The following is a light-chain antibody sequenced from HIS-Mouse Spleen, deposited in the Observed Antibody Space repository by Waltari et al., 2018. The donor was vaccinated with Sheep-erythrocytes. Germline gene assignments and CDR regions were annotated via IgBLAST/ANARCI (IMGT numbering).Light chain of an antibody. CDR3: QSYDSSLSAVV. CDR2: GNG. CDR1: SSNIGAGYD. J-gene: IGLJ2*01. Sequence: QSVLTQPPSVSGAPGQRVTISCTGSSSNIGAGYDVHWYQQLPGTAPKLLIYGNGNRPSGVPDRFSGSKSGTSASLASTGLQAEDEADYYCQSYDSSLSAVVFGGGTNLTVL. V-gene: IGLV1-40*01.